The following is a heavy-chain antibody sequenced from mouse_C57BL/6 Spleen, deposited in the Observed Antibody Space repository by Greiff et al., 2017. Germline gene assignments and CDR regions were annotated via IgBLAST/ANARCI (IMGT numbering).Heavy chain of an antibody. Sequence: QQSCKASGYTFTSYWMHWVKQRPGQGLEWIGYINPSSGYTKYNQKFKDKATLTADKSSSTAYMQLSSLTYEDSAVYYCARGAYFPYWGQGTTLTVSS. CDR1: GYTFTSYW. J-gene: IGHJ2*01. CDR3: ARGAYFPY. CDR2: INPSSGYT. V-gene: IGHV1-7*01.